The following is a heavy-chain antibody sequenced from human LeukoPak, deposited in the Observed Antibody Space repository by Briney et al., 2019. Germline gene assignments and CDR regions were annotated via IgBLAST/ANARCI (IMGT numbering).Heavy chain of an antibody. CDR3: ARDFLWGYSDSTHVDFDY. CDR1: GYTFTSYG. CDR2: ISAYNGNT. Sequence: ASVKVSCKASGYTFTSYGISWVRQAPGQGLEWMGWISAYNGNTNYAQKLQGRVTMTTDTSTSTAYMELRSLRSDDTAVYYCARDFLWGYSDSTHVDFDYWGQGTLVTVSS. V-gene: IGHV1-18*01. D-gene: IGHD3-22*01. J-gene: IGHJ4*02.